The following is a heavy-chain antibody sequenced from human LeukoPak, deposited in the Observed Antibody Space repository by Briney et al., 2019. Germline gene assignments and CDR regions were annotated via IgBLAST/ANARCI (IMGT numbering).Heavy chain of an antibody. CDR3: TKWNEENWFDP. CDR1: GFTFSSYA. Sequence: PGGSLRLSCAASGFTFSSYAMSWVRQAPGKGLEWVSAISGSGGSTYYADSVKGRFTISRDNSKNTLYVQMNSLTAEDTAIYYCTKWNEENWFDPWGQGTLVTVSS. V-gene: IGHV3-23*01. CDR2: ISGSGGST. D-gene: IGHD1-1*01. J-gene: IGHJ5*02.